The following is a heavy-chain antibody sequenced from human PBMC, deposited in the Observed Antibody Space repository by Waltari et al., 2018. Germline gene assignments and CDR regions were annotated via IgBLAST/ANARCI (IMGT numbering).Heavy chain of an antibody. D-gene: IGHD4-17*01. J-gene: IGHJ4*02. V-gene: IGHV3-21*01. CDR1: GFTFSSYS. Sequence: EVQLVESGGGLVKPGGSLRLSCAASGFTFSSYSMNWVRQAPGKGLERVSSISSSRSYIYYADSVKGRFTISRDNAKNSLYLQMNSLRAEDTAVYYCARGYMTTVTTLGYWGQGTLVTVSS. CDR2: ISSSRSYI. CDR3: ARGYMTTVTTLGY.